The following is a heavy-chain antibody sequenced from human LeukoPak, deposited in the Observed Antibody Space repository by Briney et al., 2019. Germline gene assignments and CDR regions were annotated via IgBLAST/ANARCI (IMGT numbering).Heavy chain of an antibody. J-gene: IGHJ4*02. CDR3: ARGFSSSWYSTAGRPEQLDY. D-gene: IGHD6-13*01. CDR2: LYSGGRT. CDR1: GFTVSSNY. V-gene: IGHV3-66*01. Sequence: GGSLRLSCVASGFTVSSNYMSWVRQAPGKGLDWVSSLYSGGRTDYADSVRGRFTISRDNSKNTLYLQMKSLRAEDMAVYYCARGFSSSWYSTAGRPEQLDYWGQGTLVTVSS.